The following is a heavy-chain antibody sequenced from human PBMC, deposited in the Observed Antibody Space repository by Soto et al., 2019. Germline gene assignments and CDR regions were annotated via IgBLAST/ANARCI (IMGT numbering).Heavy chain of an antibody. D-gene: IGHD2-8*01. V-gene: IGHV3-30*03. CDR2: ISYDGSSK. Sequence: GGSLRLSCAASGFTFSTYGLHWVRQAPGKGLEWVALISYDGSSKYYADSVRGRFTISRDTSKNTLYLQMNSLRAEDTAVYYCACILADAFDIWGQGTMVTVSS. CDR3: ACILADAFDI. J-gene: IGHJ3*02. CDR1: GFTFSTYG.